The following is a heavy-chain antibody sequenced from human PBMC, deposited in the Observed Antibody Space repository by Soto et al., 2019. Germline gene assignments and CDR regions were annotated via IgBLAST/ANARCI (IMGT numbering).Heavy chain of an antibody. D-gene: IGHD3-9*01. Sequence: GGSLRLSCAASGFTFSNSWMSWVRQAPGKGLEWVGRIKSKTDGGTRDYAAPVKGRFTISRDDSKNTLYLQMNSLKTEDTAVYYCTTDPPDPLRYFDWFFDYWGQGTLVTVSS. V-gene: IGHV3-15*01. CDR1: GFTFSNSW. CDR3: TTDPPDPLRYFDWFFDY. CDR2: IKSKTDGGTR. J-gene: IGHJ4*02.